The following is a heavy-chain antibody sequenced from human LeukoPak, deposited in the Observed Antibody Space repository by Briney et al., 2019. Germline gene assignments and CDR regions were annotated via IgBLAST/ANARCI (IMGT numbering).Heavy chain of an antibody. CDR3: ARHLGQWLPGASVDV. J-gene: IGHJ6*02. Sequence: GESLKISCKSSGYSFTGYWIGWVRQMPGKGLEWMGVIYPGDSDTRYSPSFQGQVTISADKSITTAYLQWTSLKASDTAMYYCARHLGQWLPGASVDVWGQGTTVTVSS. CDR1: GYSFTGYW. D-gene: IGHD6-19*01. CDR2: IYPGDSDT. V-gene: IGHV5-51*01.